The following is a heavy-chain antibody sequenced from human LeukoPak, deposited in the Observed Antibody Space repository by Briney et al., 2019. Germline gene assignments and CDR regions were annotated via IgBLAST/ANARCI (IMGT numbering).Heavy chain of an antibody. CDR2: IYYSGST. V-gene: IGHV4-59*01. Sequence: SETLSLTCTVSVRSISSYYWRWIRQPPGRGLEWGGYIYYSGSTNYNPSIKSRVTISVDTSKNQFSLKLSSVTAADTAVYYCARVSGYDWESFYDYWGQGTLVTVSS. CDR3: ARVSGYDWESFYDY. J-gene: IGHJ4*02. D-gene: IGHD5-12*01. CDR1: VRSISSYY.